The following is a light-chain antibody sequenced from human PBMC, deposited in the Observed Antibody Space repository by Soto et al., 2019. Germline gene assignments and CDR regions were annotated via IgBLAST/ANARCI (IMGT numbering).Light chain of an antibody. J-gene: IGKJ1*01. CDR3: SEAALLPHA. Sequence: DIVLTQTPLSLVVTLGQPASISCKSSQSLAFRDGNIYLNWLQQRPGQPPRLLIYKTSNRFSGVPDKFSGSGAGTELTLKISKVEAEDVGVYYCSEAALLPHAFGQGTNVEIK. CDR1: QSLAFRDGNIY. V-gene: IGKV2-24*01. CDR2: KTS.